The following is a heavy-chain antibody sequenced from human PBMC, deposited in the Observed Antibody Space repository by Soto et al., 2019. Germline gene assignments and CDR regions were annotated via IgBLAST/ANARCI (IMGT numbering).Heavy chain of an antibody. V-gene: IGHV1-8*01. CDR1: GYTFTSYD. Sequence: QVQLVQSGAEVKKPGASVKVSCKASGYTFTSYDINWVRQATGQGLEWMGWMNPNRGNTGYAQKFQSRVSITRNTSISTAYMELSSLISEHTAVYYCARGSMVRPYYHGMDVWGQGTTVTVSS. CDR2: MNPNRGNT. CDR3: ARGSMVRPYYHGMDV. J-gene: IGHJ6*02. D-gene: IGHD3-10*01.